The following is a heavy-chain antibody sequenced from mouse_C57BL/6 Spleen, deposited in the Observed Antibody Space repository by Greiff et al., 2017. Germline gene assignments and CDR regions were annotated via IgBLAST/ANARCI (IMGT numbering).Heavy chain of an antibody. V-gene: IGHV2-2*01. J-gene: IGHJ4*01. CDR3: AREGVTTVVAREPRDARDY. CDR2: IWSGGST. Sequence: QVQLKESGPGLVQPSQSLSITCTVSGFSLTSYGVHWVRQSPGKGLEWLGVIWSGGSTDYNAAFISRLSISKDNSKSHVFFKMNSLQADDTAIYYCAREGVTTVVAREPRDARDYWGQGTSVTVSS. CDR1: GFSLTSYG. D-gene: IGHD1-1*01.